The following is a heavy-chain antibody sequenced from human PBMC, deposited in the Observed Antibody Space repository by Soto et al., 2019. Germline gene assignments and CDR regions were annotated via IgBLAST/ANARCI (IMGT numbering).Heavy chain of an antibody. CDR2: LYYSGST. D-gene: IGHD1-20*01. CDR1: GGSISSSSYY. CDR3: ARHWYWFGP. J-gene: IGHJ5*02. Sequence: QLQLQESGPGLVKPSETLSLTCTVSGGSISSSSYYWGWIRQPPGKGLEWIGSLYYSGSTYYNPSLKSRVTISEDTSKNQLSLKLSSVTAADTAVYYCARHWYWFGPWGQGTLVIVSS. V-gene: IGHV4-39*01.